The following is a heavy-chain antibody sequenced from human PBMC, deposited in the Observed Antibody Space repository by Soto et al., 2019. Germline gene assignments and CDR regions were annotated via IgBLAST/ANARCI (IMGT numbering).Heavy chain of an antibody. V-gene: IGHV3-53*04. D-gene: IGHD3-22*01. Sequence: EVQLVESGGGLVQPGGSLRLSCAASGFTVSSNYMSWVRQAPGKGLEWVSVIYSGGSTYYADSVKGRFTISRHNSKNTLYLQMNSLRAEDTAVYYCARAPEGYDSSGYYRYWGQGTLVTVSS. J-gene: IGHJ4*02. CDR1: GFTVSSNY. CDR2: IYSGGST. CDR3: ARAPEGYDSSGYYRY.